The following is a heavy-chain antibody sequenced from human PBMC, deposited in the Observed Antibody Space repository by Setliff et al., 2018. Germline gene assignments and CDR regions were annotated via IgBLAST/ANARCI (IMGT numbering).Heavy chain of an antibody. V-gene: IGHV4-4*07. Sequence: SETLSLTCTVSRGSINSHYWSWIRQPAGKGLEWIGHIFGSGSTNYNPSLKSRVTISLDTSKNQFSLSLTSVTAEDTAVYYCARMSGFQYIDVWDKGTTVTVSS. CDR2: IFGSGST. D-gene: IGHD3-3*01. CDR1: RGSINSHY. J-gene: IGHJ6*03. CDR3: ARMSGFQYIDV.